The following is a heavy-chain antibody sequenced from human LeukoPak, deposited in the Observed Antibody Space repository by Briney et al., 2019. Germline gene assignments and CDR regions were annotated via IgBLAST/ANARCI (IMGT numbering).Heavy chain of an antibody. Sequence: SETLSLTCTVSGGSISSRSYYWGWIRQPPGKGLEWIGNTYYSGSTSYNPSLKSRVTTSVDTSKNQFSLRLSSVTAADTAVYYCARVRSTSWFDSWGQGTLVTVSS. CDR3: ARVRSTSWFDS. CDR2: TYYSGST. D-gene: IGHD1-26*01. CDR1: GGSISSRSYY. V-gene: IGHV4-39*07. J-gene: IGHJ5*01.